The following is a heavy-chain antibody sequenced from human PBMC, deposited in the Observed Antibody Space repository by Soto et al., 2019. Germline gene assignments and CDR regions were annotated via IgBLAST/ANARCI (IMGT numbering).Heavy chain of an antibody. J-gene: IGHJ5*02. D-gene: IGHD3-16*01. CDR2: ISAYNGNT. Sequence: QVQLVQSGAEVKKPGASVKVSCKASGYTFTSYGISWVRQAPGQGLEWMGWISAYNGNTNYAQKLQGRVTMTTDTSTSTGDMERRSLRSDDTAVYYCARAENDYDYVWESYQIRGWFDPWGQGTLVTVSS. V-gene: IGHV1-18*01. CDR1: GYTFTSYG. CDR3: ARAENDYDYVWESYQIRGWFDP.